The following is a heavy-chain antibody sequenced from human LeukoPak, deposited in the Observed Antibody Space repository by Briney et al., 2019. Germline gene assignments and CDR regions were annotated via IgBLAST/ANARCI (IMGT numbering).Heavy chain of an antibody. CDR1: GDSISSYY. CDR3: ARGARGQPYYFDY. CDR2: IYSSENT. Sequence: SETLSLTCTVSGDSISSYYWSCIRQPAGKGLEWIGRIYSSENTNYNPSLKSRVTMSVDTSKNQFSLKLNSVTAADTAVYYCARGARGQPYYFDYWGQGTLVTVSS. V-gene: IGHV4-4*07. J-gene: IGHJ4*02. D-gene: IGHD1-14*01.